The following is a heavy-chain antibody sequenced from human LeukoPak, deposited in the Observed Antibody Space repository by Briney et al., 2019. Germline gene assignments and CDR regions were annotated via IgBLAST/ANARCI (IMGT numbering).Heavy chain of an antibody. Sequence: ASVKISCKASGYTFTGYYMHWVRQAPGQGLEWMGWINPNSGGTNYAQKFQGRVTMTRDTSISTAYMELSRLRSDDTAVYYCARDRTRTGYSSGWYHDYWGQGTLVTVSS. CDR2: INPNSGGT. D-gene: IGHD6-19*01. J-gene: IGHJ4*02. CDR1: GYTFTGYY. CDR3: ARDRTRTGYSSGWYHDY. V-gene: IGHV1-2*02.